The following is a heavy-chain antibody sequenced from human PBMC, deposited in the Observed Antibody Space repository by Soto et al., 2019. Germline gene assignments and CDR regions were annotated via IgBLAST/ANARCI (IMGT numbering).Heavy chain of an antibody. CDR3: AREGPVAGSYYSYGMDV. Sequence: GSVKVSCKASGYTFTIYYMHWVRQAPGQGLEWMGWINPNSGGTNYAQKFQGWVTMTRDTSISTAYMELSRLRSDDTAVYYCAREGPVAGSYYSYGMDVWDQGTTVTVAS. J-gene: IGHJ6*02. CDR2: INPNSGGT. D-gene: IGHD6-19*01. V-gene: IGHV1-2*04. CDR1: GYTFTIYY.